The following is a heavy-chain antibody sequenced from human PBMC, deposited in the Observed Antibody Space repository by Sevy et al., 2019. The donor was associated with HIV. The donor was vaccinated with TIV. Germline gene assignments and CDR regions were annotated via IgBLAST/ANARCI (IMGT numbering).Heavy chain of an antibody. Sequence: GSLRLSCAASGFTFSSYWMSWVRQAPGKGLEWIGEINESGITYYNPSLKSRVTISVDTSKKQFSLKLNSVTAVDSAAYFCARSPPVVVVPGAPSWFDPWGQGTLVTVSS. CDR2: INESGIT. CDR1: GFTFSSYW. V-gene: IGHV4-34*08. J-gene: IGHJ5*02. D-gene: IGHD2-2*01. CDR3: ARSPPVVVVPGAPSWFDP.